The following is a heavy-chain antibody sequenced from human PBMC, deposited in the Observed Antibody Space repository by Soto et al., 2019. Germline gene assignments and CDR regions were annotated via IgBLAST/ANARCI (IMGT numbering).Heavy chain of an antibody. CDR2: IIPMFGTA. CDR3: XXXXXXXLRRINNGYSG. V-gene: IGHV1-69*05. D-gene: IGHD5-12*01. J-gene: IGHJ4*02. Sequence: QVQLVQSGAEVKKPESSVKVSCKAPGGTFSTYAISWVRQAPGQGLEWMGGIIPMFGTANYAQGCQDRVXXXXXXXXXXXXXXXXXXXXXXXXXXXXXXXXXXXLRRINNGYSGWGQGTLVTVSS. CDR1: GGTFSTYA.